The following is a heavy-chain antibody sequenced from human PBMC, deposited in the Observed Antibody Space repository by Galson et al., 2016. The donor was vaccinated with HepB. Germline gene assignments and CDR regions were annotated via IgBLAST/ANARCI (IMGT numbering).Heavy chain of an antibody. J-gene: IGHJ4*02. V-gene: IGHV3-74*01. CDR1: GLTFSNYW. Sequence: SLRLSCAMSGLTFSNYWTHWVRQAPGKGLVWVSRILRDERFYADSVKGRFTISTDNAKNTVYLQINSLRAEDTAVYYCVGDRISWHWGQGTLVTVSS. D-gene: IGHD5-12*01. CDR3: VGDRISWH. CDR2: ILRDERF.